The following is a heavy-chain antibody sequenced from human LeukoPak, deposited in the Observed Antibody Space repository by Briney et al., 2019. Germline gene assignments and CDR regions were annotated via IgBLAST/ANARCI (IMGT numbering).Heavy chain of an antibody. CDR3: ARRYAQGLFDY. D-gene: IGHD2-2*01. CDR2: ISAYNGNT. V-gene: IGHV1-18*04. Sequence: AASVKVSCKASGYTFNKYYMHWVRQAPGQGLEWMGWISAYNGNTNYAQKLQGRVTMTTDTSTSTAYMELRSLRSDDTAVYYCARRYAQGLFDYWGQGTLVTVSS. CDR1: GYTFNKYY. J-gene: IGHJ4*02.